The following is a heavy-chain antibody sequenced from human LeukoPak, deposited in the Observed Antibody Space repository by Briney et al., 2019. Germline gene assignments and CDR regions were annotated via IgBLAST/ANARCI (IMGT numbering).Heavy chain of an antibody. CDR3: ARDEGSGWYYFDY. D-gene: IGHD6-19*01. CDR1: GGSISSYY. J-gene: IGHJ4*02. V-gene: IGHV4-59*01. Sequence: SATLSLTCTVSGGSISSYYWSWIRQPPGKGLEWIGYIYYSGSTNYNPSLKSRVTISVDTSKNQFSLKLTSVTAADTAVYYCARDEGSGWYYFDYWGQGTLVTVSS. CDR2: IYYSGST.